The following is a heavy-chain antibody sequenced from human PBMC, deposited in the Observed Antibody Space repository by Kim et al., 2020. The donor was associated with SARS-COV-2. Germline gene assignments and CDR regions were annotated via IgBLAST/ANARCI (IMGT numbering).Heavy chain of an antibody. Sequence: GGSLRLSCEASGFTLSSYWMHWVRQAPGKGLVWVSRINSDGSTINYADSVKGRFTISRDNAKNTLYLQMNGLRAEDTAMYYCARVGGGFSNCHEDYWGQG. V-gene: IGHV3-74*01. CDR1: GFTLSSYW. CDR3: ARVGGGFSNCHEDY. J-gene: IGHJ4*02. CDR2: INSDGSTI. D-gene: IGHD3-10*01.